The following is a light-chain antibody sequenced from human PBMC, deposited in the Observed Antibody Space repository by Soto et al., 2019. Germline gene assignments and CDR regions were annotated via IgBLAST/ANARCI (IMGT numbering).Light chain of an antibody. Sequence: AIPLTQSPSSLPASVGDRVTITCRASQGISDALVWYQQKPGKAPKLLISDASNLQSGVPSRFGGSGSGTDFPLTISSLHPEDFATYYCQQFNSYPFTFGPGTKVDFK. V-gene: IGKV1-13*02. CDR2: DAS. CDR1: QGISDA. CDR3: QQFNSYPFT. J-gene: IGKJ3*01.